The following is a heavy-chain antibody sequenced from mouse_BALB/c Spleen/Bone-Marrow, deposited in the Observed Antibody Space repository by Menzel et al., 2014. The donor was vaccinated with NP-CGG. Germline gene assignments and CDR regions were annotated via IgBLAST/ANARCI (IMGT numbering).Heavy chain of an antibody. Sequence: VQLQQSGAELVKPGASVKLPSTASGFNIKDTYMHWVKQRPEQGLEWIGRIDPANGNTKYDPKFHGKATITADTSSNTAYLQLSSLTSEDTAVYYCARYRQGSSFNDWGQGNTLTVSS. J-gene: IGHJ2*01. CDR2: IDPANGNT. CDR3: ARYRQGSSFND. V-gene: IGHV14-3*02. CDR1: GFNIKDTY.